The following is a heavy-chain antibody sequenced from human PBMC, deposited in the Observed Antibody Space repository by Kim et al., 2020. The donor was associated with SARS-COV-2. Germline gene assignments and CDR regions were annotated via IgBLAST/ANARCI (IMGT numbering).Heavy chain of an antibody. J-gene: IGHJ5*02. V-gene: IGHV1-18*01. D-gene: IGHD3-10*01. CDR1: GYTFTSYG. Sequence: ASVKVSCKASGYTFTSYGISWVRQAPGQGLEWMGWISAYNGNTNYAQKLQGRVTMTTDTSTSTAYMELRSLRSDDTAVYYCARDSGGRDSWRGVFDPWGQGTLVTVSS. CDR3: ARDSGGRDSWRGVFDP. CDR2: ISAYNGNT.